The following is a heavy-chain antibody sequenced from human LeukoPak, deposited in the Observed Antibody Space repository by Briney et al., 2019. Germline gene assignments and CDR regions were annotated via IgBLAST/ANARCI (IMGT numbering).Heavy chain of an antibody. Sequence: GGSLRLSCAASGVTLSSFAIHWVRQAPGKGLEWVAVVSYHGRDTYYADSVKGRYTISRDNSKNTLYLQLNSLGAEDTAVYYCAAQPCSVGRCYLDYWGQGTLVTVSS. D-gene: IGHD2-15*01. CDR2: VSYHGRDT. J-gene: IGHJ4*02. V-gene: IGHV3-30*04. CDR1: GVTLSSFA. CDR3: AAQPCSVGRCYLDY.